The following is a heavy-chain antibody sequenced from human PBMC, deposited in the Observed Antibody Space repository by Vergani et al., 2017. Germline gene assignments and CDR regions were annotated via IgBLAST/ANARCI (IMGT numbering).Heavy chain of an antibody. V-gene: IGHV5-51*01. CDR3: ARLSSGWLSNNYFDY. D-gene: IGHD6-19*01. Sequence: EVQLVQSGAEVKKPGESLKISCKGSGYSFTSYWIGWVRQMPGKGLEWRGIIYPGDSDTRYSPSFQGQVTISADKSISTAYLQWSSLKASDTAMYYCARLSSGWLSNNYFDYWGQGTLVTVSS. CDR2: IYPGDSDT. J-gene: IGHJ4*02. CDR1: GYSFTSYW.